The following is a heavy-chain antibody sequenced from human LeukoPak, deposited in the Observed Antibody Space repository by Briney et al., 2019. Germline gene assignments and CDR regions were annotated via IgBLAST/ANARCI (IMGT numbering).Heavy chain of an antibody. Sequence: SETLSLTCTVSGGSISSYYWSWIRQPAGKGLEWIGRIYTSGSTNYNPSLKSRVTMSVDTSKNQFSLKLSSVTAADTAVYYCARNRYYYGSGSYGVPNWFDPWGQGTLVTVSS. CDR3: ARNRYYYGSGSYGVPNWFDP. V-gene: IGHV4-4*07. CDR2: IYTSGST. D-gene: IGHD3-10*01. CDR1: GGSISSYY. J-gene: IGHJ5*02.